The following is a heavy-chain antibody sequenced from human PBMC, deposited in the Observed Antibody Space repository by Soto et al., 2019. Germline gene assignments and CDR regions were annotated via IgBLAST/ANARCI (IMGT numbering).Heavy chain of an antibody. D-gene: IGHD1-1*01. CDR3: AREGGLTGTTGTTDYGMDV. CDR2: INPSGGST. J-gene: IGHJ6*02. V-gene: IGHV1-46*03. CDR1: GYTFTSYY. Sequence: GASVKVSCKASGYTFTSYYMHWVRQAPGQGLEWMGIINPSGGSTSYAQKFQGRVTMTRDTSTSTVYMELSSLRSEDTAVYYCAREGGLTGTTGTTDYGMDVWGQGTKVTVSS.